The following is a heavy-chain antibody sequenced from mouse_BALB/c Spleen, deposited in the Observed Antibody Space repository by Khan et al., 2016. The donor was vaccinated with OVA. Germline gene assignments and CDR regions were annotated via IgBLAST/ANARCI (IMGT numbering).Heavy chain of an antibody. Sequence: VQLQESGAELVRPGVSVKISCKGSGYTFTDFTLHWVKQSHAMSLEWIGVISTYYGDATYNQRFKDKATMTVDKSSSTAYMELARLKSEDSAIYYCTRGGGGNRFAYWGQGTLVTVSA. V-gene: IGHV1S137*01. CDR2: ISTYYGDA. J-gene: IGHJ3*01. CDR1: GYTFTDFT. CDR3: TRGGGGNRFAY.